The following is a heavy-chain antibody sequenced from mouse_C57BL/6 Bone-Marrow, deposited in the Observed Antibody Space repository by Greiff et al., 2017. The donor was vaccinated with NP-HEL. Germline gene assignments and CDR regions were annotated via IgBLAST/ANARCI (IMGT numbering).Heavy chain of an antibody. V-gene: IGHV5-4*01. CDR3: ARVEYYGSSYDY. Sequence: DVQLVESGGGLVKPGGSLKLSCAASGFTFSSYSMSWVRQTPEKRLAWVATISDGGSYTYYPDNAKNNLYLQMSHLKSEDTAVYYGARVEYYGSSYDYWGQGTTLTVSS. CDR2: ISDGGSYT. CDR1: GFTFSSYS. D-gene: IGHD1-1*01. J-gene: IGHJ2*01.